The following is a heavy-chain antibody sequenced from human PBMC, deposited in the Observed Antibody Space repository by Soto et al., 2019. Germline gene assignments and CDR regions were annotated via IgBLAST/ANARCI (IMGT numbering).Heavy chain of an antibody. Sequence: EVQLLESGGGLVGPGGSLRLSCAASGFTFSNYAMNWVRQAPGKGLECVSVISGSGGSAYYADSVQGRFTISRDNSKNTLYMQMNSLSDEDTAIYYCVRVGSGWNSRGYFDFWGRGTMVTVTS. CDR1: GFTFSNYA. D-gene: IGHD6-19*01. V-gene: IGHV3-23*01. CDR3: VRVGSGWNSRGYFDF. J-gene: IGHJ3*01. CDR2: ISGSGGSA.